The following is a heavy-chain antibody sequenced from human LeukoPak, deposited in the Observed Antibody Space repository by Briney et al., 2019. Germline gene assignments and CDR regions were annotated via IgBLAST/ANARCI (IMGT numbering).Heavy chain of an antibody. CDR3: ARDYFGYSGYANYYYGMDV. CDR2: IIPSDGST. CDR1: GYXFTRYF. Sequence: ASVKVSCKASGYXFTRYFIHWVRQAPGQGLEWMGVIIPSDGSTSYAQKFQGRVTMTRDTSTSTVYMELSSLRSEDTAVYYCARDYFGYSGYANYYYGMDVWGQGTTVTVSS. D-gene: IGHD5-12*01. V-gene: IGHV1-46*01. J-gene: IGHJ6*02.